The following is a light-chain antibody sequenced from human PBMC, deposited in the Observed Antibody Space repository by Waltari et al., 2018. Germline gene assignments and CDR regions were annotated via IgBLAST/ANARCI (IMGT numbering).Light chain of an antibody. V-gene: IGLV3-21*04. J-gene: IGLJ7*01. CDR1: NIESKS. CDR3: EVWDSYTGHGV. CDR2: YDG. Sequence: SYVLTQPPSVSVAPGQTAEIIWGGNNIESKSVHWYQQKPGHAPILNISYDGDRPPGIPERFSASNSGNSATLAINRVEAGDEADYYCEVWDSYTGHGVFGGGTQLTVL.